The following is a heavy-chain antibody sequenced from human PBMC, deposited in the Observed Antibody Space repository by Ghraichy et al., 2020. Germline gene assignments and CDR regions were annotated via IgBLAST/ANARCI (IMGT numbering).Heavy chain of an antibody. D-gene: IGHD1-1*01. Sequence: GGSLRLSCAASGFTFSSYAMSWVRQAPGKGLEWVSAISGSGDNTYYADSVKGRFTISSDNSKNTLYLQMNSLRAEDTAVYYCAKMVGYNFVTTFDSWGQGTLVTVSS. CDR1: GFTFSSYA. CDR3: AKMVGYNFVTTFDS. CDR2: ISGSGDNT. V-gene: IGHV3-23*01. J-gene: IGHJ4*02.